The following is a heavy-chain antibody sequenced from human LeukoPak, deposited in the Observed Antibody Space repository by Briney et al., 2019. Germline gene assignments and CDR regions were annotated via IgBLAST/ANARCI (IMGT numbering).Heavy chain of an antibody. D-gene: IGHD3-22*01. CDR1: GYSISSGYY. CDR2: IYHSGST. V-gene: IGHV4-38-2*02. J-gene: IGHJ4*02. Sequence: SETLSLTCTVSGYSISSGYYWGWIRQPPGKGLEWIGSIYHSGSTCYNPSLKSRVTISVDTSKNQFSLKLSSVTAADTAVYYCARGGAYYYDSSGYPVDYWGQGTLVTVSS. CDR3: ARGGAYYYDSSGYPVDY.